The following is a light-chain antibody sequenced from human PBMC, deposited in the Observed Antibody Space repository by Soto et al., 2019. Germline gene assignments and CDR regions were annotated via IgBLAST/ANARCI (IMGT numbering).Light chain of an antibody. V-gene: IGKV1-9*01. Sequence: DTQLTQSPSFLSASVGDRVTITCRASQGISSYLAWYQQKPGKAPKLLIYAASTLQSGVPSRFSGSGSGTEFTLTISSLQPEYFATYYCQQLNSYPFLTFGGGNKVEIK. J-gene: IGKJ4*01. CDR1: QGISSY. CDR2: AAS. CDR3: QQLNSYPFLT.